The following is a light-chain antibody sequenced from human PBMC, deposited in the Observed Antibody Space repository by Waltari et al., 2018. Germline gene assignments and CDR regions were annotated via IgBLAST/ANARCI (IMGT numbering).Light chain of an antibody. CDR3: QQHDNSPRT. CDR2: RAS. CDR1: QGISNW. V-gene: IGKV1-33*01. Sequence: DIQMTQSPSSLSASVGDRVTITCRASQGISNWLAWYQQKQGKAPKLLIYRASNLETGVPSRCSGSGSGTDFTLTISSLQPEDIATYYCQQHDNSPRTFGQGTKVEIK. J-gene: IGKJ1*01.